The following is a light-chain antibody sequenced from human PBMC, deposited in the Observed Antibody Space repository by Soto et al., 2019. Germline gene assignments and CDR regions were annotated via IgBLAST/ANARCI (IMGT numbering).Light chain of an antibody. CDR1: QGISNY. CDR2: AAT. CDR3: QKYNSAPHS. J-gene: IGKJ2*03. V-gene: IGKV1-27*01. Sequence: DIRITQSPSSLSASVGDRVSMTCRASQGISNYLAWSQQKPGKVPKLLIYAATTLQSGVPSRFTGSGSGTDFTLTISSLQPEDVATYYCQKYNSAPHSFGQGTKLEIK.